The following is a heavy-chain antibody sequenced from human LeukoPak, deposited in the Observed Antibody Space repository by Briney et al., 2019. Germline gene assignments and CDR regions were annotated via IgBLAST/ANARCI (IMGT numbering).Heavy chain of an antibody. D-gene: IGHD2-21*02. CDR3: VRADIVVVTAIEYFQH. CDR2: IRYDGSKK. V-gene: IGHV3-30*02. CDR1: GFTFSSHG. J-gene: IGHJ1*01. Sequence: GGSLRLSCVASGFTFSSHGMHWVRQAPGKGLEWEAFIRYDGSKKYYADSVKGRFTISRDNSENTLYLQMNSLRAEDTAVYYCVRADIVVVTAIEYFQHWGQGTLVTVSS.